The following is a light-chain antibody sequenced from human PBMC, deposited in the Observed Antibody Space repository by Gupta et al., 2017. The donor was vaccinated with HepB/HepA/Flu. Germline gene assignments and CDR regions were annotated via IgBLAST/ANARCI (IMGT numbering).Light chain of an antibody. CDR2: EDR. CDR1: ILPRKY. Sequence: YELTQPPSVSVSPGQTARMTCPGDILPRKYAYWYHQTPGQAPLLVFYEDRKRPSGTPESFGANCAATTAMSTTSGDQVEDDGYYYYSSEDSTGRPLFGGGTKLTVL. CDR3: SSEDSTGRPL. V-gene: IGLV3-10*01. J-gene: IGLJ2*01.